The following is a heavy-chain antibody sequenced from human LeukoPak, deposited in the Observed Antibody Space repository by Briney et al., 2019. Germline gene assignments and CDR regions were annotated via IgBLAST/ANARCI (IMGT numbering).Heavy chain of an antibody. V-gene: IGHV1-69*13. J-gene: IGHJ4*02. CDR2: IIPIFGTA. Sequence: SVKVSCKASGGTFSSYAISWVRQAPGQGLEWMGGIIPIFGTANYAQKFQGRVTITADESTSTAYMELSSLRSEDTAVYYCARVLSSGWGVHDHWGQGTLVTVSS. D-gene: IGHD6-19*01. CDR1: GGTFSSYA. CDR3: ARVLSSGWGVHDH.